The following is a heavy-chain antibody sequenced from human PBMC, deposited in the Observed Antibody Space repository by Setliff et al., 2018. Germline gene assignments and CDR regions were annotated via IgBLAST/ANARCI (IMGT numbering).Heavy chain of an antibody. Sequence: GSGPTLVNPTQTLTLTCTFSGFSLTTSGVGVGWIRQPPGKALEWLAIIFWDDDKRYSPSLKNRLTITKDSLKRQVVLTMTNVDPVDTATYYCAHRPEYCFTTTCWNFDYWGQGALVTVSS. J-gene: IGHJ4*02. CDR3: AHRPEYCFTTTCWNFDY. CDR1: GFSLTTSGVG. D-gene: IGHD2-2*01. CDR2: IFWDDDK. V-gene: IGHV2-5*02.